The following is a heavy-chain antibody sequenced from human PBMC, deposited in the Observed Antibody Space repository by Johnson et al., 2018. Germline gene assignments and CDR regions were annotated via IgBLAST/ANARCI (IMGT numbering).Heavy chain of an antibody. Sequence: QVQLVESGGGVVQPGRSLRLSCAASGFTFSSYAMHWVRQAPGKGLEWVAVISYDGSNKYYADSVKGRFTISRDNSKNTLYLQMNSLRAEDTAVYYCAGEEVVRGVDDAFGIWGQGTMVTVSS. CDR2: ISYDGSNK. D-gene: IGHD3-10*01. V-gene: IGHV3-30-3*01. J-gene: IGHJ3*02. CDR1: GFTFSSYA. CDR3: AGEEVVRGVDDAFGI.